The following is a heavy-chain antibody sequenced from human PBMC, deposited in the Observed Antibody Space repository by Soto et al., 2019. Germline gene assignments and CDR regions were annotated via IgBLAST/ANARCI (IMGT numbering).Heavy chain of an antibody. CDR3: ARCPGCSGYYYFDY. J-gene: IGHJ4*02. CDR2: IYSGGST. D-gene: IGHD3-22*01. CDR1: GFTVSSNY. V-gene: IGHV3-53*01. Sequence: GGSLRLSCAASGFTVSSNYMSWVRQAPGKGLEWVSVIYSGGSTYYADSVKGRFTISRDNSKNTLYLQMNSLRAEDTAVYYCARCPGCSGYYYFDYWGQGTLVTVSS.